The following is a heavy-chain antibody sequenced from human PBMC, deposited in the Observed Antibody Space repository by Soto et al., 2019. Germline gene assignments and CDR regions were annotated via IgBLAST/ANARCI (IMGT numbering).Heavy chain of an antibody. D-gene: IGHD3-22*01. Sequence: EVQLVESGGGPVTPGGSLRLTCVASGFTFSAYTMNWVRQAPGKGLEWVSSIRGTATRKYYADSVAGRFTISRDNDMNSLFLHMDSLRVEDTAVYYCARGPISTAYHSSGHSDFWGQGILFTVSS. J-gene: IGHJ4*02. CDR2: IRGTATRK. CDR3: ARGPISTAYHSSGHSDF. CDR1: GFTFSAYT. V-gene: IGHV3-21*02.